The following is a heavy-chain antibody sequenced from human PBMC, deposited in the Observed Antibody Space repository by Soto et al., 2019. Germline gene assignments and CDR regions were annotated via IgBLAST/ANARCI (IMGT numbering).Heavy chain of an antibody. D-gene: IGHD3-10*01. CDR1: GYTFTGYG. V-gene: IGHV1-18*04. CDR3: ARGGVRGVISSSNWNYYYGMDV. Sequence: ASVKVSCKASGYTFTGYGISWVRQAPGQGLEWMGWISAYNGNTNYAQKLQGRVTTTTDTSTSTAYMELRSLRSDDTAVYYCARGGVRGVISSSNWNYYYGMDVWGQGTTVTVSS. CDR2: ISAYNGNT. J-gene: IGHJ6*02.